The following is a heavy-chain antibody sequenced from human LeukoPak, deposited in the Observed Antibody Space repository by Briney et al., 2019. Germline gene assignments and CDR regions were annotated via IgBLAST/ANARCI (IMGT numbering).Heavy chain of an antibody. J-gene: IGHJ4*02. D-gene: IGHD6-19*01. CDR2: ISCSGGST. V-gene: IGHV3-23*01. Sequence: GGSLRLSCAASGFTFSSYAMSWVRQAPGKGLEGVSAISCSGGSTYYADSVKGRFTISRDNSKNTLYLQMNSLRAEDTAVYYCAKVKDSSGYPSWYFDYWGQGTLVTVSS. CDR1: GFTFSSYA. CDR3: AKVKDSSGYPSWYFDY.